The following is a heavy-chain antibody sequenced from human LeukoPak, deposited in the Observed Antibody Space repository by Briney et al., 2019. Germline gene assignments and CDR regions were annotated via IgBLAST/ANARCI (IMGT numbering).Heavy chain of an antibody. CDR2: IYYSGST. CDR3: ARGQWLPHFDY. V-gene: IGHV4-39*07. CDR1: GGSISSSSYY. D-gene: IGHD6-19*01. Sequence: SETLSLTCTVPGGSISSSSYYWGWIRQPPGKGLEWIGSIYYSGSTYYNPSLKSRVTISVDSSKNQFSLKLSSVTAADTAVYYCARGQWLPHFDYWGQGTLVTVSS. J-gene: IGHJ4*02.